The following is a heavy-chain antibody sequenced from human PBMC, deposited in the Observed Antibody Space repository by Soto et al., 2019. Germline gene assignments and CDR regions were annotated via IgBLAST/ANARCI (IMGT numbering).Heavy chain of an antibody. CDR3: ARGRGIAAAEVMEYYYYGMDV. V-gene: IGHV1-69*13. Sequence: GASVKVSCKASGGTFSSYAISWVRQAPGQGLEWMGGIIPIFGTANYAQKFQGRVTITADESTSTAYMELSSLRSEDTAVYYCARGRGIAAAEVMEYYYYGMDVWGQGTTVTVSS. D-gene: IGHD6-13*01. CDR1: GGTFSSYA. CDR2: IIPIFGTA. J-gene: IGHJ6*02.